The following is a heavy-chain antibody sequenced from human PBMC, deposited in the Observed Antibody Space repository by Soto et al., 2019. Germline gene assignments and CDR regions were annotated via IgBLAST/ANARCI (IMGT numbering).Heavy chain of an antibody. Sequence: NPSETLSLTCAVYGGSFSGYYWSWIRQPPGKGLEWIGEINHSGSTNYNPSLKSRVTISVDTSKNQFSLKLSSVTAADTAVYYCARARRLRITMIVGMDVWGQGTTVTVPS. CDR2: INHSGST. D-gene: IGHD3-22*01. CDR3: ARARRLRITMIVGMDV. J-gene: IGHJ6*02. CDR1: GGSFSGYY. V-gene: IGHV4-34*01.